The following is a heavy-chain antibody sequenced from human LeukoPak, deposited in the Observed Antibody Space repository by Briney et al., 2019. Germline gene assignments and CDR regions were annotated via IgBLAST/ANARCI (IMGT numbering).Heavy chain of an antibody. D-gene: IGHD6-25*01. V-gene: IGHV3-30*04. J-gene: IGHJ3*02. CDR2: ISYDGSNK. Sequence: GGSLRLSCAASGFTFSRYAMHWVRQAPGKGLQWVAVISYDGSNKYYADSVKGRFTISRDNSKNTLYLQMNSLRAEDTAVYYCARQGIAAYAFDIWGQGTMVTVSS. CDR1: GFTFSRYA. CDR3: ARQGIAAYAFDI.